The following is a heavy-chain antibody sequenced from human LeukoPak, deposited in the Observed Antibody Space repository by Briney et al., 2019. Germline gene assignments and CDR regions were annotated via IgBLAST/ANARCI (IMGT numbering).Heavy chain of an antibody. V-gene: IGHV3-30*02. J-gene: IGHJ3*02. CDR2: IRYDGSNK. CDR3: AREASDSRPSDAFDI. Sequence: GGSLRLSCAASGFTFSSYGMHWVRQAPGKGLEWVAFIRYDGSNKYYADSVKGRFTISRDNSKNTLYLQMNSLRAEDTAVYYCAREASDSRPSDAFDIWGQGTMVTVSS. D-gene: IGHD3-22*01. CDR1: GFTFSSYG.